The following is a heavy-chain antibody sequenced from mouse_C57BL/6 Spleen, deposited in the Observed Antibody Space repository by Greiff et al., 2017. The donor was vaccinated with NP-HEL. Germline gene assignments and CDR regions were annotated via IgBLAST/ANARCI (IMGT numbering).Heavy chain of an antibody. CDR3: AGDSSGYRAMDY. CDR1: GYTFTSYW. V-gene: IGHV1-64*01. CDR2: IHPNSGST. Sequence: VQLQQPGAELVKPGASVKLSCKASGYTFTSYWMHWVKQRPGPGLEWIGMIHPNSGSTNYNEKFKSKATLTVDKSSSTAYMQLSSLTSEDSAVYYCAGDSSGYRAMDYWGQGTSVTVSS. J-gene: IGHJ4*01. D-gene: IGHD3-2*02.